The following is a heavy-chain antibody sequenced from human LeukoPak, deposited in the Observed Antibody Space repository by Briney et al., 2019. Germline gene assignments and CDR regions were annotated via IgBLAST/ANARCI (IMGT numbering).Heavy chain of an antibody. CDR1: GYTFTSCF. Sequence: ASVKVSCKASGYTFTSCFIHWVRQAPGQGLEWMGVINPSGGSTSYAQKFQGRVTMTRDTSTSTASMELSSLRFEDTAVYYCARGPYSGDWHFDFWGQGTLVTVSS. J-gene: IGHJ4*02. CDR2: INPSGGST. D-gene: IGHD6-19*01. CDR3: ARGPYSGDWHFDF. V-gene: IGHV1-46*01.